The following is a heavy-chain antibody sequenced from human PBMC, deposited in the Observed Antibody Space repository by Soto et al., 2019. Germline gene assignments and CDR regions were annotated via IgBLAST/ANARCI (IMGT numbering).Heavy chain of an antibody. Sequence: SETLSLTCAVYGGSFSGYYWSWIRQPPGKGLEWIGEINHSGSTNYNPSLKSRVTISVDTSKNQFSLKLSSVTAADTAVYYCARDARYFDWLLPTPRYYYYGMDVWGQGTTVTVSS. CDR3: ARDARYFDWLLPTPRYYYYGMDV. J-gene: IGHJ6*02. CDR2: INHSGST. CDR1: GGSFSGYY. V-gene: IGHV4-34*01. D-gene: IGHD3-9*01.